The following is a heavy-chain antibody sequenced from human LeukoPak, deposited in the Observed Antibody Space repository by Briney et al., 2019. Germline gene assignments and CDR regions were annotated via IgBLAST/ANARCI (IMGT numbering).Heavy chain of an antibody. D-gene: IGHD3-16*02. V-gene: IGHV4-61*09. Sequence: SQTLSLTCTVSGGSISGGSHYWSWIRQPAGKGLEWIGHIYTSGSTNYNPSLKSRVTISVDTSKNQFSLKLSSVTAADTAVYYCAREYDYVWGSYRFFDYWGQGTLVTVSS. J-gene: IGHJ4*02. CDR2: IYTSGST. CDR3: AREYDYVWGSYRFFDY. CDR1: GGSISGGSHY.